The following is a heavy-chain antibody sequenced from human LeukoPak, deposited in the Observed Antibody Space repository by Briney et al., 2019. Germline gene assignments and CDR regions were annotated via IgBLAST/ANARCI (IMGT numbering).Heavy chain of an antibody. Sequence: GGSLRLSCVVSGFTFSGSAVHWVRQASGKGLEWVGRIRSKANNYATAYAASVKGRFTISRDDSKNTAYLQMNSLKTEDTAVYFCARQGRSWDYWGQGTLVTVSS. V-gene: IGHV3-73*01. CDR1: GFTFSGSA. CDR2: IRSKANNYAT. D-gene: IGHD3-3*01. J-gene: IGHJ4*02. CDR3: ARQGRSWDY.